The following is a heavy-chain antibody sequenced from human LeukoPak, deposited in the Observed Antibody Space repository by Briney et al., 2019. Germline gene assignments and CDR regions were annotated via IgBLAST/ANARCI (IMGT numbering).Heavy chain of an antibody. D-gene: IGHD1-26*01. CDR2: INQDGSYT. V-gene: IGHV3-7*03. Sequence: QPGGSLRLSCAASGLTFSHYWMRWVRQAPGKGLECVANINQDGSYTYYADSVEGRFTISRDNSKNTLYLQVNSLRAEDTAVYYCARDRMGAILYFDSWGQGTLVTVSS. CDR3: ARDRMGAILYFDS. J-gene: IGHJ4*02. CDR1: GLTFSHYW.